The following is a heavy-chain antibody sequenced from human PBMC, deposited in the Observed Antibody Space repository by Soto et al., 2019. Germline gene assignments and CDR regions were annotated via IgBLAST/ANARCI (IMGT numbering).Heavy chain of an antibody. D-gene: IGHD1-26*01. CDR3: AREGEIVGARYYYYYGMDV. CDR1: GYTFTSYA. Sequence: QVQLVQSGAEVKKPGASVKVSCKASGYTFTSYAMHWVRQAPGQRLEWMGWINAGNGNTKYSQKFQGRVTITRDTSASTAYMELSSLRSEDTAVYYCAREGEIVGARYYYYYGMDVWGQGTTVTVSS. CDR2: INAGNGNT. J-gene: IGHJ6*02. V-gene: IGHV1-3*01.